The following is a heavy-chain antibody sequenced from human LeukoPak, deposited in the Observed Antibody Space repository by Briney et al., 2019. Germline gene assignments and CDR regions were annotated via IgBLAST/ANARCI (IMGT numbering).Heavy chain of an antibody. Sequence: GGSLRLSCAASGFTFSSYDMSWVRQAPGKGLEWVSGINKSGGGTYYADSVKGRFTMSRDNSRNTLFLQMNSLRAEDTAVYYCAKVTWSSSGSDYWGQGTLVTVSS. V-gene: IGHV3-23*01. D-gene: IGHD6-19*01. J-gene: IGHJ4*02. CDR3: AKVTWSSSGSDY. CDR2: INKSGGGT. CDR1: GFTFSSYD.